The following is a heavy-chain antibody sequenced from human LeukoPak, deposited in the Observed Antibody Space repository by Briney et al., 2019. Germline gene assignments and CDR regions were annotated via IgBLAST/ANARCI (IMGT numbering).Heavy chain of an antibody. D-gene: IGHD3-9*01. V-gene: IGHV7-4-1*02. CDR1: GYTFTRYA. Sequence: ASVKVSCKASGYTFTRYAMNWVRQAPGQGLEWMGWINTNTRNPTYAQGFIGRFVFSLDTSVSTAYLQINSLKAEDTAVYYCARGGFDSRWASDIWGQGTMVTVSS. J-gene: IGHJ3*02. CDR2: INTNTRNP. CDR3: ARGGFDSRWASDI.